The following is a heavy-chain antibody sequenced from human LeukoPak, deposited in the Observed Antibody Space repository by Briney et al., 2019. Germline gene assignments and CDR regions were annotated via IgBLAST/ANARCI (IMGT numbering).Heavy chain of an antibody. V-gene: IGHV3-9*01. CDR1: GFTFDDYA. Sequence: GGSLRLSCAASGFTFDDYAMHWVRQAPGKGLGWVSGISWNSGSIGYADSVKGRFTISRDNAKNSLYLQMNSLRAEDTALYYCAKSDYYDSSGYYSDYFDYWGQGTLVTVSS. CDR2: ISWNSGSI. J-gene: IGHJ4*02. D-gene: IGHD3-22*01. CDR3: AKSDYYDSSGYYSDYFDY.